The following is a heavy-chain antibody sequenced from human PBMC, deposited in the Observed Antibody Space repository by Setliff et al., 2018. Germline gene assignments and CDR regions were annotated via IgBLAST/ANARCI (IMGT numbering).Heavy chain of an antibody. CDR1: GGSISSYY. D-gene: IGHD2-15*01. CDR3: ARGLNSDSWTFAY. V-gene: IGHV4-4*08. J-gene: IGHJ4*02. Sequence: SETLSLTCTVSGGSISSYYWSWIRQPPGKGLEWIGYIYSTGSTNYNPSLKSRVAISIDTSKNQFSLKVNSVTAADTAIYYCARGLNSDSWTFAYWGQGSLVTVSS. CDR2: IYSTGST.